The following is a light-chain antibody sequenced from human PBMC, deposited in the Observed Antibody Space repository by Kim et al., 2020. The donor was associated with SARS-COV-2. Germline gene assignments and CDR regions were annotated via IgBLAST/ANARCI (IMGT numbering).Light chain of an antibody. CDR1: NIGSKR. CDR2: KDS. J-gene: IGLJ2*01. CDR3: QVWDSSTGGV. V-gene: IGLV3-9*01. Sequence: APGQTARITCGGNNIGSKRVHWYQQKPGQAPVLVIYKDSNRPSGIPERFSGSNSGNTATLTISRAQAGDEADYYCQVWDSSTGGVFGGGTQLTVL.